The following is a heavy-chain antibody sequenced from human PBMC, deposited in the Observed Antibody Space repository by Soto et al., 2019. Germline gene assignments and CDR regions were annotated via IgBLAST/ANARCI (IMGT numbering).Heavy chain of an antibody. Sequence: SETLSLTCTVSGASINRAGYYWSWLRHPPGQGLEWIGYIYYDGGAFHNPSLASRVTISSDASQNQFSLKVASVVASDTAIYYCARWRVGHSSPNDIWGQGALVTVSS. CDR2: IYYDGGA. CDR3: ARWRVGHSSPNDI. J-gene: IGHJ4*02. V-gene: IGHV4-31*03. CDR1: GASINRAGYY. D-gene: IGHD6-13*01.